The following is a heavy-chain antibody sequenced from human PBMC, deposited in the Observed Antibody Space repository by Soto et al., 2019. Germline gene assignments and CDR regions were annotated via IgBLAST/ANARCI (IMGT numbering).Heavy chain of an antibody. CDR1: GFTFSSYS. J-gene: IGHJ4*02. Sequence: PGGSLRLSCAASGFTFSSYSMNWVRQAPGKGLEWVSSISSSSSYIYYADSVKGRFTISRDNAKNSLYLQMNSLRAEDTAVYYSARDAYYYDSSGSNDYWGQGQWSPSP. V-gene: IGHV3-21*01. CDR3: ARDAYYYDSSGSNDY. D-gene: IGHD3-22*01. CDR2: ISSSSSYI.